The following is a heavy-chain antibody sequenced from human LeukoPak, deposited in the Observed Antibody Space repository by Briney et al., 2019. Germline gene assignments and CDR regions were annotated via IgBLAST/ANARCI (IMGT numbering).Heavy chain of an antibody. Sequence: PGGSLRLSCAASGFTFSSYSMNWVRQAPGKGLEWVSSISSSSSYIYYADSVKGRFTISRDNAKNSLYLQMNSPRAEDTAVYYCARGSDSGAHFDYWGQGTLVTVSS. D-gene: IGHD2-15*01. CDR3: ARGSDSGAHFDY. J-gene: IGHJ4*02. CDR1: GFTFSSYS. V-gene: IGHV3-21*01. CDR2: ISSSSSYI.